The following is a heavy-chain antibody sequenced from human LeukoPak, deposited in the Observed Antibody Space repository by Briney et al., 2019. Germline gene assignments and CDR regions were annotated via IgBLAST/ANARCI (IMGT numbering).Heavy chain of an antibody. CDR3: ARGLKHYCGSGSIAY. CDR1: GGSISSGDYY. D-gene: IGHD3-10*01. V-gene: IGHV4-30-4*01. CDR2: IYYSGST. J-gene: IGHJ4*02. Sequence: SQTLSLTCTVSGGSISSGDYYWSWIRQPPGKGLEWIGYIYYSGSTYYNPSLKSRVTISVDTSKNQFPLKLSSVTGADTAVYYCARGLKHYCGSGSIAYWGQGTLVTVSS.